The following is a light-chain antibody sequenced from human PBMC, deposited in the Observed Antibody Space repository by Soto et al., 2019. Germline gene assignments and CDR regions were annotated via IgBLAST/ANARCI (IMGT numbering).Light chain of an antibody. J-gene: IGKJ5*01. Sequence: EIVLTQSPATLSLSPGERATLSCRASQSVRNYLAWYQQKPCQAPRLLIYDASNRATGIPARFSGSGSGTDFTLTISSLEPEDFAVYYCQQRTNWPTITFGQGTRLEIK. CDR3: QQRTNWPTIT. CDR2: DAS. V-gene: IGKV3-11*01. CDR1: QSVRNY.